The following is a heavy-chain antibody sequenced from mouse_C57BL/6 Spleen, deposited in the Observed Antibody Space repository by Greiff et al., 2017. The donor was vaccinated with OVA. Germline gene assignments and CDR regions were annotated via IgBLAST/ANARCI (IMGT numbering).Heavy chain of an antibody. CDR3: VRHLRIYYGSSYVGYFDV. CDR1: GFSFNTYA. D-gene: IGHD1-1*01. Sequence: EVMLVESGGGLVQPKGSLKLSCAASGFSFNTYAMNWVRQAPGKGLEWVARIRSKSNNYATYYADSVKDRFTISRDDSESMLYLQMNNLKTEDTAMYYCVRHLRIYYGSSYVGYFDVWGTGTTVTVSS. V-gene: IGHV10-1*01. J-gene: IGHJ1*03. CDR2: IRSKSNNYAT.